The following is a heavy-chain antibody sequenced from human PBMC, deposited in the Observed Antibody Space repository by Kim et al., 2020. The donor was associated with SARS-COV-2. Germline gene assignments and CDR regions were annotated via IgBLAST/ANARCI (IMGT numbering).Heavy chain of an antibody. Sequence: SETLTLTCTVSGGSISSYYWSWIRQPPGKGLEWIGYIYYSGSTNYNPSFKSRVTISVDTSKNQFSLKLSTMTAADTAVYYWSRGDASWNHYIDGRGKVAT. D-gene: IGHD1-1*01. CDR1: GGSISSYY. CDR3: SRGDASWNHYIDG. CDR2: IYYSGST. J-gene: IGHJ6*03. V-gene: IGHV4-59*01.